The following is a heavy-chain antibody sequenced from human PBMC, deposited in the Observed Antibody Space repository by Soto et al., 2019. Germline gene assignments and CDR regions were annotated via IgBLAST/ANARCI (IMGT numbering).Heavy chain of an antibody. CDR3: ARHPPLGYCSSTSCYAGHFDY. Sequence: SETLSLTCAVYGGSFSGYYWSWIRQPPGKGLEWIGEINHSGSTNYNPSLKSRVTISVDTSKNQFSLKLSSVTAADTAVYYCARHPPLGYCSSTSCYAGHFDYWDQGTLVTVSS. D-gene: IGHD2-2*01. V-gene: IGHV4-34*01. J-gene: IGHJ4*02. CDR1: GGSFSGYY. CDR2: INHSGST.